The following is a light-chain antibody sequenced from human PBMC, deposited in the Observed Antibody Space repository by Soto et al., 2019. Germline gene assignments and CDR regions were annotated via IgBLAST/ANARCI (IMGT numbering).Light chain of an antibody. CDR2: SAS. V-gene: IGKV1-39*01. J-gene: IGKJ4*01. Sequence: DIQMTQSPSSLSASIGDRVTITCRASQNIRSYLNWYQQKPGKAPKLLIYSASTLQSGVPSRFSGSGSGTGFHLTISALQAEDFGSYYCQQAYISRLSFGGGTKIEIK. CDR1: QNIRSY. CDR3: QQAYISRLS.